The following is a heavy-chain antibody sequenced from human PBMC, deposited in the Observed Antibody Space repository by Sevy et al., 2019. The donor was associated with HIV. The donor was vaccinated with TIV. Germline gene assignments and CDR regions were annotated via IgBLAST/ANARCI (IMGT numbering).Heavy chain of an antibody. CDR1: GFSFSSYS. CDR3: ANILIDY. CDR2: ISSSSNYI. V-gene: IGHV3-21*01. D-gene: IGHD2-2*02. Sequence: GGSLRLSCVASGFSFSSYSMNWIRQAPGKGLEWVSSISSSSNYIYYEHLVKGRFTISRDDAKNSLFLQMSSLRAEDTAVYYCANILIDYWGQGTVVTVSS. J-gene: IGHJ4*02.